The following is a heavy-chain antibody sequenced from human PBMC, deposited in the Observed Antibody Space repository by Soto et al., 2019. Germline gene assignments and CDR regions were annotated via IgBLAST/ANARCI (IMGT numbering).Heavy chain of an antibody. J-gene: IGHJ4*02. CDR3: TRAAIRGELLEY. Sequence: QVQLVESGGGVVQPGRSLRLSCAASGFDFNNYGMHWVRQAPGKGLEWVALIWHDGSVKGYAVSVKGRFTISRDNSKNTLNLQMNSLRVEDTAVYYCTRAAIRGELLEYWGQGTQVTVSS. CDR2: IWHDGSVK. D-gene: IGHD1-26*01. V-gene: IGHV3-33*01. CDR1: GFDFNNYG.